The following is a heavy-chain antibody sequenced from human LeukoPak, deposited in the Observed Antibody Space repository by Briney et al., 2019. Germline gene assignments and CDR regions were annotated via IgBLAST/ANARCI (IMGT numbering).Heavy chain of an antibody. D-gene: IGHD3-22*01. CDR3: ARHFDYAYDSSGPFDY. CDR2: IYYSGTT. V-gene: IGHV4-59*08. J-gene: IGHJ4*02. Sequence: SETLSLTCTVSGGSITSYYWSWIRQPPGKGLEWIGYIYYSGTTNYNPSLKSRVTISVDTSRNQFSLKVNSVTAADTAVYYCARHFDYAYDSSGPFDYWSQGTLVTVSS. CDR1: GGSITSYY.